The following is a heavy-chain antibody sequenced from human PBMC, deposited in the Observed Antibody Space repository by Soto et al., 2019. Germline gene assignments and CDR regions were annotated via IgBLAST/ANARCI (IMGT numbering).Heavy chain of an antibody. D-gene: IGHD3-3*01. CDR3: ARDVRATYDFWSVDWFDP. CDR1: GYTFINYG. V-gene: IGHV1-18*01. J-gene: IGHJ5*02. CDR2: ISAYNGNT. Sequence: QVQLVQSGAEVKKPGASVKVSCEASGYTFINYGISWVRQAPGQGLEWMGWISAYNGNTNYAQKLQGRVTMTTDASTSTAYMELRSLRSDDTAVYYCARDVRATYDFWSVDWFDPWGQGTLVTVSS.